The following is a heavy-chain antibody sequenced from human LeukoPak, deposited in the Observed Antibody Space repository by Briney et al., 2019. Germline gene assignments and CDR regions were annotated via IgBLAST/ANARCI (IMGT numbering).Heavy chain of an antibody. V-gene: IGHV3-11*05. Sequence: GGSLRLSCAASGFNFSDYYMSWIRQAPGKGLEWVSYISSSSSYTNYADSVKGRFTISRDNAKNSLYLQMNSLRAEDTAVYYCARDRDRVVGATEIDYWGQGTLVTVSS. CDR3: ARDRDRVVGATEIDY. J-gene: IGHJ4*02. CDR2: ISSSSSYT. CDR1: GFNFSDYY. D-gene: IGHD1-26*01.